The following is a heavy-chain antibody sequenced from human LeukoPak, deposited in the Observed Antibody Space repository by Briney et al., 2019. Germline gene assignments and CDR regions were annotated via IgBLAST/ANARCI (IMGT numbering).Heavy chain of an antibody. CDR2: ISYDGSNK. V-gene: IGHV3-30*03. J-gene: IGHJ6*02. CDR1: GFTFSSYG. CDR3: ARADSGSYLTNYYYYYGMDV. Sequence: GGSLRLSCAASGFTFSSYGMHWVRQAPGKGLEWVAVISYDGSNKYYADSVKGRFTISRDNSKNTLYLQMNSLRAEDTAVYYCARADSGSYLTNYYYYYGMDVWGQGTTVTVSS. D-gene: IGHD1-26*01.